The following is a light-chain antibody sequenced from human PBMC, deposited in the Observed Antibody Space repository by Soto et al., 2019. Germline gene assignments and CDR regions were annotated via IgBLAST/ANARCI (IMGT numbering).Light chain of an antibody. CDR1: QGVDIY. V-gene: IGKV3-11*02. J-gene: IGKJ4*01. CDR2: DAS. CDR3: HQRTKWPLT. Sequence: ETVLTQSPPTLALSPGERATLSCRASQGVDIYLAWYQPKPGQAPRLLIYDASKRATGIHVRFIGSGSGRDFPVTISSLEPEDFAVYYCHQRTKWPLTCGGGTKVEVK.